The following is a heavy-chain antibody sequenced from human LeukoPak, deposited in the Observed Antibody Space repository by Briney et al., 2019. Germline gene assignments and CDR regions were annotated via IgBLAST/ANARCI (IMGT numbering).Heavy chain of an antibody. CDR2: IYYSGST. Sequence: KPSETLSLTCPVAGGSISSYYWSWLRQPPGKGLEWIGYIYYSGSTNYNPSFKSQVTISVDTSKNQFSLKLSSVTAADTAVYYCARGRRRAMGSSSPLYYYYYMDVWGKGTTVTVSS. CDR3: ARGRRRAMGSSSPLYYYYYMDV. V-gene: IGHV4-59*01. CDR1: GGSISSYY. J-gene: IGHJ6*03. D-gene: IGHD6-6*01.